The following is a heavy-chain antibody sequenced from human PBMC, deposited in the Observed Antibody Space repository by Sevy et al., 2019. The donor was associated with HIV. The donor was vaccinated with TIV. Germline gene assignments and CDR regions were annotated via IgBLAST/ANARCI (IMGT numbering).Heavy chain of an antibody. D-gene: IGHD2-8*01. CDR2: LSFGCGEI. CDR1: GFTFSKYS. V-gene: IGHV3-23*01. Sequence: GGSLRLSCAASGFTFSKYSMSWVRQPPGKGLEWVSTLSFGCGEINYADSVKGRFTISRDNSKSSVHLRMNNLRPEDTAVYYCAREGCTKPHDYWGQGTLVTVSS. CDR3: AREGCTKPHDY. J-gene: IGHJ4*02.